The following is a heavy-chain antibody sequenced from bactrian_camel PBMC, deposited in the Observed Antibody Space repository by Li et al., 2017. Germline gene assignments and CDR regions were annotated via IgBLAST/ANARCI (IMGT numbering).Heavy chain of an antibody. Sequence: HVQLVESGGGSVQAGGSLRLSCAVSGYTRELCMGWFRQAPGKEREGVAAIFTDTKRSYYTDAVKGRFTITRDKARDLVYLQMNGLQPEDTGMYFCAADQLYGTCRDVLDFPARGQGTQVTVS. CDR2: IFTDTKRS. CDR1: GYTRELC. CDR3: AADQLYGTCRDVLDFPA. J-gene: IGHJ4*01. V-gene: IGHV3S1*01. D-gene: IGHD6*01.